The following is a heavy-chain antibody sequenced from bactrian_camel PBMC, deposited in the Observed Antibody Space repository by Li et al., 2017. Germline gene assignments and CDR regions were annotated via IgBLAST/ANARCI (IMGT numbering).Heavy chain of an antibody. CDR1: GVNFNFYC. V-gene: IGHV3S53*01. D-gene: IGHD2*01. J-gene: IGHJ4*01. CDR2: MNWDGKT. Sequence: VQLVESGGGSVQTGGSLRLSCAVSGVNFNFYCMGWFRQAPGKVREGVAGMNWDGKTNYTASVKGRFTISKDNTQKILYLQMNSLKVEDTAMYYCAATRGVCDTPGTVTYYGTGTQVTVS.